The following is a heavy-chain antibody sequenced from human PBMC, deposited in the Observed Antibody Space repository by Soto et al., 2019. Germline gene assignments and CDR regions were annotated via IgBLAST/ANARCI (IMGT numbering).Heavy chain of an antibody. CDR2: INPSGGST. CDR3: ARDCSRRATPDACDI. D-gene: IGHD5-12*01. J-gene: IGHJ3*02. Sequence: QVQLVQSGAEVKKPGASVKVSCKASGYTFTSYYMHWVRQAPGQGLEWMGIINPSGGSTSYAQKFQGRVTMTRDTSTSTVYMELSSLRSEDTAVYYCARDCSRRATPDACDIWGQGTMVTVSS. V-gene: IGHV1-46*01. CDR1: GYTFTSYY.